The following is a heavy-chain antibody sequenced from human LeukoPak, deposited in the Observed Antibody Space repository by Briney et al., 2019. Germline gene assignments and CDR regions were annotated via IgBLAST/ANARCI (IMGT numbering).Heavy chain of an antibody. D-gene: IGHD5-18*01. CDR1: GYSISSGYY. J-gene: IGHJ4*02. Sequence: SETLSLTCTVSGYSISSGYYWGWIRQPPGKGLEWIGRIYTSGSTNYNPSLKSRVTISVDTSKNQFSLKLSSVTAADTAVYYCARDGGYSYGGGWTDYWGQGTLVTVSS. CDR2: IYTSGST. CDR3: ARDGGYSYGGGWTDY. V-gene: IGHV4-38-2*02.